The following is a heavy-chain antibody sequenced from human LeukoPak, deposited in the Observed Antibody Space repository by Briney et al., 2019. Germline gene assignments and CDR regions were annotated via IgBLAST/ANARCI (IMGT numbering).Heavy chain of an antibody. CDR2: IIPILGIA. CDR3: ARGLPGYSSGWYGGGFDY. CDR1: GGTFSSYA. V-gene: IGHV1-69*04. Sequence: SVKVSCKASGGTFSSYAISWVRQAPGQGLEWMGRIIPILGIANYAQKFQGRVTITADKSTSTAYMELSSLRSEDTAVYYCARGLPGYSSGWYGGGFDYWGQGTLVTVSS. D-gene: IGHD6-19*01. J-gene: IGHJ4*02.